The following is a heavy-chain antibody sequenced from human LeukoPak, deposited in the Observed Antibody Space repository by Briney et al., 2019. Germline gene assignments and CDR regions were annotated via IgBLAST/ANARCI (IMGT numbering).Heavy chain of an antibody. CDR3: ARGRVWFGGTDAFAI. Sequence: PGASVKVSCKASGYTFTNYAMNWVRQAPGQGLEWMGWINTDIGNPTYAQGFTGRFVFSLDTSVSTAYLQISSLKADDTAVYYCARGRVWFGGTDAFAIWGQGTMVTVSS. CDR2: INTDIGNP. CDR1: GYTFTNYA. J-gene: IGHJ3*02. D-gene: IGHD3-10*01. V-gene: IGHV7-4-1*02.